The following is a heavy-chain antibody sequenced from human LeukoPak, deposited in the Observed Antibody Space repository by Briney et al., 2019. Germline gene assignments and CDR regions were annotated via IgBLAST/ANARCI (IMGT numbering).Heavy chain of an antibody. CDR2: IYSGGST. CDR1: GFTVSSNY. CDR3: ACLKYYDILTGYLDFDY. Sequence: GGSLRLSCAASGFTVSSNYMTWVRQAPGKGLEWVSVIYSGGSTYYADSVKGRFTISRDNSKNTLYLQMNSLRAEDTAVYYCACLKYYDILTGYLDFDYWGQGTLVTVSS. J-gene: IGHJ4*02. V-gene: IGHV3-66*01. D-gene: IGHD3-9*01.